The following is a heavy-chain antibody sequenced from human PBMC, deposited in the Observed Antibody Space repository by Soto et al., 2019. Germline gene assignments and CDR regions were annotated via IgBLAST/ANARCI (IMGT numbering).Heavy chain of an antibody. Sequence: EVQLVESGGGLVQPGGSLRLSCAASGFTFSRYWMSWFRQAPGKGLELVANIKQAGREENYVDSVKGRFTISRDNAKNALYLQMNGLRVEYTSWYYWSREIAARLWRKGTTVTVSS. CDR2: IKQAGREE. CDR1: GFTFSRYW. CDR3: SREIAARL. V-gene: IGHV3-7*01. D-gene: IGHD6-6*01. J-gene: IGHJ6*04.